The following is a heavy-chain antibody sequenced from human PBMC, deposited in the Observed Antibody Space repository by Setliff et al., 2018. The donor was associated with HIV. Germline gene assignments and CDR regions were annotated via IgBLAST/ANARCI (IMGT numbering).Heavy chain of an antibody. CDR1: GGSISSGGYY. Sequence: PSETLSLTCIVSGGSISSGGYYWTWIRQYPGKGLEWIGYIYYTGSTYYNPSLKSRLTMSVDASKNQFSLKLSSVTAADTAVYYCARDRRYFDSSGHDYWGQGTLVTVSS. D-gene: IGHD3-22*01. CDR2: IYYTGST. CDR3: ARDRRYFDSSGHDY. V-gene: IGHV4-31*03. J-gene: IGHJ4*02.